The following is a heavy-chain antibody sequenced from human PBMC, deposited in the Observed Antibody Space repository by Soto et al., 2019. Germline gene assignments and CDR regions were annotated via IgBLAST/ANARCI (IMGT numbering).Heavy chain of an antibody. CDR1: GVSITSSGYY. V-gene: IGHV4-31*03. CDR3: AREGFCSDAGCYRTHYFDY. CDR2: VYNTGNT. D-gene: IGHD3-3*01. Sequence: QVHLQESGPGLVKPSQTLSLTCNVSGVSITSSGYYWSWIRQFPGKGLEWIGYVYNTGNTYYNPSLQGRITLSVDRSKNHFSLKMASMTAADTAIYSCAREGFCSDAGCYRTHYFDYWGQGTLVTVSS. J-gene: IGHJ4*02.